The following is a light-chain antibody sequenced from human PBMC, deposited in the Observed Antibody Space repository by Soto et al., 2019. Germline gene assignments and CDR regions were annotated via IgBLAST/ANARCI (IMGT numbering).Light chain of an antibody. V-gene: IGLV2-14*01. Sequence: QSALTQPASVSGSPGQSITISCTGTSSDVGGYNYVSWYQQHPGKAPKLMIYEVSNRPAGVSNRFSGSKSGNTASLTISGLQDEDEDDYYCSSYTTSSTHWVFGGGTKLTVL. CDR2: EVS. J-gene: IGLJ3*02. CDR1: SSDVGGYNY. CDR3: SSYTTSSTHWV.